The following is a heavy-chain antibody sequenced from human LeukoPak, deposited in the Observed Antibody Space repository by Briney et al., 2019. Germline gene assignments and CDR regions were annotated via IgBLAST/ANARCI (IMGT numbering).Heavy chain of an antibody. V-gene: IGHV3-74*01. D-gene: IGHD1-1*01. Sequence: RGGSLRLSCAASGFNFNSHWMHWVRQGPGKGLVWVSRIAVDGSITNYADSVKGRFTISRDNAKNTLYLQMNSLRAEDTAVYYCARDLSWNQIDYWGQGSLVSVSS. CDR3: ARDLSWNQIDY. J-gene: IGHJ4*02. CDR2: IAVDGSIT. CDR1: GFNFNSHW.